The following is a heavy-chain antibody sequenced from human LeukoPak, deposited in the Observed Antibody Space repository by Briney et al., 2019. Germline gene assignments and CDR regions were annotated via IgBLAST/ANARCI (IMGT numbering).Heavy chain of an antibody. J-gene: IGHJ4*02. D-gene: IGHD2-21*02. CDR3: AKVETAVNPSLDY. CDR2: ISSSSSYI. Sequence: GGSLRLSCAASGFTFSSYSMNWVRQAPGKGLEWVSSISSSSSYIYYADSVKGRFTISRDNSKNTLYLQMNSLRTEDTAIYNCAKVETAVNPSLDYWGQGTLVTVSS. CDR1: GFTFSSYS. V-gene: IGHV3-21*01.